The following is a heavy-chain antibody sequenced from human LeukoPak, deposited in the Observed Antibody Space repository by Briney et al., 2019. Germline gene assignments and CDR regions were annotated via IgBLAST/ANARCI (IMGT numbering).Heavy chain of an antibody. J-gene: IGHJ4*02. D-gene: IGHD4-17*01. Sequence: GGSLRPSCAASGLTFNSYGMHWVRQAPGKGLEWVAVISYDGSNKYYADSVKGRFTISRDNSKNTLYLQMNSLRAEDTAVYYCAKDVDYGDYVFDYWGQGTLVTVSS. V-gene: IGHV3-30*18. CDR1: GLTFNSYG. CDR2: ISYDGSNK. CDR3: AKDVDYGDYVFDY.